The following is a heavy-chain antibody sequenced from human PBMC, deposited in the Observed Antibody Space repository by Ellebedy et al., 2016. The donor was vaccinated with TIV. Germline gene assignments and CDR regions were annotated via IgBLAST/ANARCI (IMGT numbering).Heavy chain of an antibody. CDR1: GFTFSSYA. CDR2: ISSNGGST. J-gene: IGHJ4*02. V-gene: IGHV3-64D*06. D-gene: IGHD1-26*01. Sequence: GGSLRLSXSASGFTFSSYAMHWVRQAPGKGLEYVSAISSNGGSTFYADSVKGRFTISRDNSKNTLYLQMSSLRAEDTAVYYCVRRYSGSYYPLDYWGQGTLVTVSS. CDR3: VRRYSGSYYPLDY.